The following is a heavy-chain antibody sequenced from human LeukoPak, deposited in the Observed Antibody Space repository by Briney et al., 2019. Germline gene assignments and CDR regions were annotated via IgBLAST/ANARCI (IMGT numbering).Heavy chain of an antibody. CDR2: MNPNSGNT. J-gene: IGHJ3*02. Sequence: ASVKVSCKASGYTFTSYDINWVRQATGQGLEWMGWMNPNSGNTGYAQKFQGRVTMTRNTSISTAYMELSSLRSEDTAVYYCARGPFIRLRYFDWSRDAFDIWGQGTMVTVSS. CDR1: GYTFTSYD. V-gene: IGHV1-8*01. CDR3: ARGPFIRLRYFDWSRDAFDI. D-gene: IGHD3-9*01.